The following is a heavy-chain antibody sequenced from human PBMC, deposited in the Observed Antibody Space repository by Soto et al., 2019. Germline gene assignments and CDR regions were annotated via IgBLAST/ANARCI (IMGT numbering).Heavy chain of an antibody. CDR3: ASEGTRRPHKYYDC. J-gene: IGHJ4*02. CDR2: ISAYNGNT. V-gene: IGHV1-18*01. Sequence: ASVKVSCKASGCTFTSYGISWVRQAPEQGLEWMGWISAYNGNTNYAQKLQGRVTMTTDTSTSTAYMELRSRRSDDTAVYYCASEGTRRPHKYYDCRGQRTLVTVSS. CDR1: GCTFTSYG.